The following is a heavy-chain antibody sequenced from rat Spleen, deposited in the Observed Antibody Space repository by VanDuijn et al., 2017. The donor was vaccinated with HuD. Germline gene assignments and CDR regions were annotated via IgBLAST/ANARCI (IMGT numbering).Heavy chain of an antibody. D-gene: IGHD1-10*01. CDR3: AREGLTLDF. J-gene: IGHJ1*01. Sequence: EVQLQESGPGLVKPSQSLSLTSSVTGFSITTHYWDWVRKFPGNKMEWLGYINYSGSTTYNPSLKSRLSITRDTSKNQFFLQLSSITTEDTATYYCAREGLTLDFWGPGTMVTVSS. CDR1: GFSITTHY. V-gene: IGHV3-1*01. CDR2: INYSGST.